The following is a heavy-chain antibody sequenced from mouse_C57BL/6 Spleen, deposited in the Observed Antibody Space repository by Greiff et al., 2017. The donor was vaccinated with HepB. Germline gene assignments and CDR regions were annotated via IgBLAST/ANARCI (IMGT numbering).Heavy chain of an antibody. V-gene: IGHV6-3*01. CDR3: TANRYAMDY. CDR2: IRLKSDNYAT. J-gene: IGHJ4*01. CDR1: GFTFSNYW. D-gene: IGHD4-1*01. Sequence: EVQGVESGGGLVQPGGSMKLSCVASGFTFSNYWMNWVRQSPEKGLEWVAQIRLKSDNYATHYAESVKGRFTISRDDSKSSVYLQMNNLRAEDTGIYYCTANRYAMDYWGQGTSVTVSS.